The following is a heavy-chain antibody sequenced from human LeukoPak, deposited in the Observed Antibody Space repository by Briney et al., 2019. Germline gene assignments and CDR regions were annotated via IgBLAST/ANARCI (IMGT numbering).Heavy chain of an antibody. V-gene: IGHV3-33*06. Sequence: GGSLRLSCAASGFTFSSYGMHWVRQAPGKGLEWVAVIWYDGSNKYYADSVKGRFTISRDNSKNTLYLQMNSLRAEDTAVYYCAKEGGYGSSGYCDYWGQGTLATVSS. CDR1: GFTFSSYG. J-gene: IGHJ4*02. D-gene: IGHD3-22*01. CDR3: AKEGGYGSSGYCDY. CDR2: IWYDGSNK.